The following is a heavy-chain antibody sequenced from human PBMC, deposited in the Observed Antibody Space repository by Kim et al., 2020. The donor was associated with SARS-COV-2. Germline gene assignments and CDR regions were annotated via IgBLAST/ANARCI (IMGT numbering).Heavy chain of an antibody. J-gene: IGHJ4*02. CDR2: ITDSGGTT. CDR3: AKGRYTARVGYFDF. CDR1: GFTFSSYS. Sequence: GGSLRLSCEASGFTFSSYSISWVRQAPGKGLEWVSGITDSGGTTYYADSMKGRFTVSRDNSKNTLYLQMNSLRAEDTAIYYCAKGRYTARVGYFDFWGQGTLVTVSS. V-gene: IGHV3-23*01. D-gene: IGHD3-9*01.